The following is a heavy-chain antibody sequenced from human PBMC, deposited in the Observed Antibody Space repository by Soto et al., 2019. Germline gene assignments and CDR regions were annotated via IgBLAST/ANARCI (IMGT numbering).Heavy chain of an antibody. CDR1: GFTFRSSG. V-gene: IGHV3-30*03. D-gene: IGHD4-17*01. J-gene: IGHJ4*02. Sequence: QVHLVESGGGVVQPGTSRTLTCTASGFTFRSSGMHWVRQAPGKGLEWLAFLAYDGSQKFYADYVKGRFSISRDNTNNTLYQHMSSLTAEDKAIYCCAIVRLTGSPLDHWGPGTLVTVSS. CDR3: AIVRLTGSPLDH. CDR2: LAYDGSQK.